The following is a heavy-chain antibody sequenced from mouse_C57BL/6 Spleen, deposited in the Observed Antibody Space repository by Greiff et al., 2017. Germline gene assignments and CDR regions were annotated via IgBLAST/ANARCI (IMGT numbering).Heavy chain of an antibody. CDR2: IYPGDGDT. D-gene: IGHD3-1*01. V-gene: IGHV1-82*01. Sequence: QVQLQQSGPELVKPGASVKISCKASGYAFSSSWMNWVKQRPGKGLEWIGRIYPGDGDTNYNGTFKGKATLTADKSSSTAYMQLSSLTSEDSAVYFCARSGAMDYWGQGTSVTVSA. CDR3: ARSGAMDY. J-gene: IGHJ4*01. CDR1: GYAFSSSW.